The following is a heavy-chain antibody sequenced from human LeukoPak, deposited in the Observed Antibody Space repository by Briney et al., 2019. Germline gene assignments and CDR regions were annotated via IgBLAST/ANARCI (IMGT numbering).Heavy chain of an antibody. Sequence: GASLRLSCAASGFTFSNAWMSWVRQAPGKGLEWVGRIKSKTDGGTTDYAAPVKGRFTISRDDSKNTLYLQMNSLKTEDTAVYYCTTNGVVVVAATPFDYWGQGTLVTVSS. CDR2: IKSKTDGGTT. CDR1: GFTFSNAW. CDR3: TTNGVVVVAATPFDY. V-gene: IGHV3-15*01. D-gene: IGHD2-15*01. J-gene: IGHJ4*02.